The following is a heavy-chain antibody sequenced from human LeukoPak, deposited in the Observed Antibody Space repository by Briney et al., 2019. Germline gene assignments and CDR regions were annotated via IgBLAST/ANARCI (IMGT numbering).Heavy chain of an antibody. D-gene: IGHD3-16*01. CDR1: GGSISSGSYY. Sequence: PSETLSLTCTVSGGSISSGSYYWSWIRQPAGKGLEWIGRIYTSGSTNYNPSLKSRVTISVDTSKNQFSLKLSSVTAADTALYYCARGHMITFGGVSPGFDYWGQGTLVTVSS. CDR2: IYTSGST. J-gene: IGHJ4*02. CDR3: ARGHMITFGGVSPGFDY. V-gene: IGHV4-61*02.